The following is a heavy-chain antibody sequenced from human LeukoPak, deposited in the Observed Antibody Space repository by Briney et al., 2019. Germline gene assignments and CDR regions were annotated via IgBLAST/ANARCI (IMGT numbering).Heavy chain of an antibody. CDR1: GGSISTYY. J-gene: IGHJ4*02. CDR2: IYYSGST. V-gene: IGHV4-59*01. D-gene: IGHD3-22*01. Sequence: SETLSLTRTVSGGSISTYYWSWIRQPPGKGLEWIGYIYYSGSTNYNPSLKSRVTISVDTSKNQFSLKLSSVTAADTAVYYCARDRDSMAFDYWGQGTLVTVSS. CDR3: ARDRDSMAFDY.